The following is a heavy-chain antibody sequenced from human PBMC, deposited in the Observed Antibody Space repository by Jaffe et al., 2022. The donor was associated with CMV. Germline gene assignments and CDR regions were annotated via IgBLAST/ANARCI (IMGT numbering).Heavy chain of an antibody. CDR3: AREHYGSTGNWFDP. D-gene: IGHD3-10*01. CDR1: GGSFSGYY. J-gene: IGHJ5*02. V-gene: IGHV4-34*01. CDR2: INHSGST. Sequence: QVQLQQWGAGLLKPSETLSLTCAVYGGSFSGYYWSWIRQPPGKGLEWIGEINHSGSTNYNPSLKSRVTISVDTSKNQFSLKLSSVTAADTAVYYCAREHYGSTGNWFDPWGQGTLVTVSS.